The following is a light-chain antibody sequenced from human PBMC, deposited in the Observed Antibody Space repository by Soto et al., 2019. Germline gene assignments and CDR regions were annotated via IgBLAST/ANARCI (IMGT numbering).Light chain of an antibody. CDR3: QQYGSSPPT. Sequence: IVLTQSPGTLSLSPGERVTLSCRASQSVTTRLAWYQQKPGQAPRLLIYGASSRATGIPDRFSGSGSGTDFTLTISRLEPEDFAVYYCQQYGSSPPTFGQGTKVDIK. CDR2: GAS. CDR1: QSVTTR. J-gene: IGKJ1*01. V-gene: IGKV3-20*01.